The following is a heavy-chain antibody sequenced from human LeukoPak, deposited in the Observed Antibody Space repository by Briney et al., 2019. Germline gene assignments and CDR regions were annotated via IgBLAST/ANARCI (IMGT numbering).Heavy chain of an antibody. Sequence: GRSLRLSCAASGFTFSSYGMHWVRQAPGKGLEWVAVIWYDGSNKYYADSVRGRFTISRDNSKNTLYLQMNSLRAEDTAVYYCARDGSPPGGLNWFDPWGQGTLVTVSS. J-gene: IGHJ5*02. CDR2: IWYDGSNK. CDR1: GFTFSSYG. CDR3: ARDGSPPGGLNWFDP. V-gene: IGHV3-33*01. D-gene: IGHD3-16*01.